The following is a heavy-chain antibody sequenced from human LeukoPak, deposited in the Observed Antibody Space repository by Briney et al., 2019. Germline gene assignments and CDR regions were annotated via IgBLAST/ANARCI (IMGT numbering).Heavy chain of an antibody. CDR3: ARDLLEYSSSSSALDY. D-gene: IGHD6-6*01. V-gene: IGHV1-18*01. CDR1: GYTFTSYG. Sequence: ASVKVSCKASGYTFTSYGISWVRQAPGQGLEWMGWISAYNGNTNYAQKLQGRVTMTTDTSTSTAYMELRSLRSDDTAVYYCARDLLEYSSSSSALDYWGQGTLVTVSP. CDR2: ISAYNGNT. J-gene: IGHJ4*02.